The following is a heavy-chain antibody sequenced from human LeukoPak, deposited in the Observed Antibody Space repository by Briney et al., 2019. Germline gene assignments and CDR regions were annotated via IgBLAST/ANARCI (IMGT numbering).Heavy chain of an antibody. CDR2: ISSSSSYI. J-gene: IGHJ4*02. D-gene: IGHD6-13*01. V-gene: IGHV3-21*01. Sequence: PGGSLRLSCAASGFTFSSYSMNWVRQAPGKGLEWVSSISSSSSYIYYADSVKGRFTISRDNAKNSLYLQMNSLRAEDTAVYYCARTLESGPNRIAAAVGVYWGQGTLVTVSS. CDR3: ARTLESGPNRIAAAVGVY. CDR1: GFTFSSYS.